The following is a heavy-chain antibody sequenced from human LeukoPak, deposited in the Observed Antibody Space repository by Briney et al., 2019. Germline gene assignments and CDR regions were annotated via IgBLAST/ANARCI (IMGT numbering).Heavy chain of an antibody. D-gene: IGHD4-17*01. CDR3: ARDCSTVTTPYFDY. CDR2: INTNSGGT. Sequence: AAVKVSCKASGYTFTYYYMHWVRQAPGQGLEWMGWINTNSGGTNYAQKFQGRVTMIRDTSISTAYMELSRLRSADTAVYYCARDCSTVTTPYFDYWGQGTLVTVSS. J-gene: IGHJ4*02. V-gene: IGHV1-2*02. CDR1: GYTFTYYY.